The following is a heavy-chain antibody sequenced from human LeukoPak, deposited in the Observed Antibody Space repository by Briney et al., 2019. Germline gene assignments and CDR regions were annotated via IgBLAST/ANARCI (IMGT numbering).Heavy chain of an antibody. CDR2: IYYSGST. CDR3: ARHTYGNSEFDY. J-gene: IGHJ4*02. D-gene: IGHD4-23*01. V-gene: IGHV4-59*08. Sequence: PSETLSLTCTVSGGSISSYYWSWIRQPPGKGLEWIGYIYYSGSTNYNPSLKSRATISVDTSKNQFSLKLSSVTAADTAVYYCARHTYGNSEFDYWGQGTLVTVSS. CDR1: GGSISSYY.